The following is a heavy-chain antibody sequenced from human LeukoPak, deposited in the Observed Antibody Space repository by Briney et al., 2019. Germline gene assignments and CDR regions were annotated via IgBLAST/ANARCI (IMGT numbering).Heavy chain of an antibody. J-gene: IGHJ4*02. CDR3: ARDGIKTRTFDY. CDR2: IIPIFGTA. V-gene: IGHV1-69*05. CDR1: GGTFSSYA. Sequence: ASVKVSCKASGGTFSSYAISWVRQAPGQGLEWMGGIIPIFGTANYAQKFQGRVTITTDESTSTAYMELSSLRSEDTAVYYCARDGIKTRTFDYWGQGTLVTVSS. D-gene: IGHD1-14*01.